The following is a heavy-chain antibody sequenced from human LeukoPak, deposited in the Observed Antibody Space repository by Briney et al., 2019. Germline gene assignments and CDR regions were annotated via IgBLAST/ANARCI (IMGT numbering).Heavy chain of an antibody. CDR3: ARDQGSGWPTDNDY. CDR2: ISTSSSAI. V-gene: IGHV3-48*01. CDR1: GFTFSSYS. D-gene: IGHD6-19*01. Sequence: PGGSLRLSCAASGFTFSSYSMNWVRQAPGKGLEWISCISTSSSAIYYADSVKGRFTISRDNAKNSLCLQMNSLRAEDTAVYYCARDQGSGWPTDNDYWGQGTLVTVSS. J-gene: IGHJ4*02.